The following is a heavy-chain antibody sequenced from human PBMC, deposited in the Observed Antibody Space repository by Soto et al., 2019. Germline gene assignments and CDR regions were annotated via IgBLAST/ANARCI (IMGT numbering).Heavy chain of an antibody. CDR2: ISAYNGNT. CDR1: GYSFTSYG. J-gene: IGHJ6*02. D-gene: IGHD3-3*01. CDR3: ARASRFLEWLLPQDYYYYGMDV. Sequence: DSVKIYCKASGYSFTSYGISWVRQAPGQGLEWMGWISAYNGNTNYAQKLQGRVTMTTDTSTSTAYMELRSLRSDDTAVYYCARASRFLEWLLPQDYYYYGMDVWGQGTTVTVSS. V-gene: IGHV1-18*04.